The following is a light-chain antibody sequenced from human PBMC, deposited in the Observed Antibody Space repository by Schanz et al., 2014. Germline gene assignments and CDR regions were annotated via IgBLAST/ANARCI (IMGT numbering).Light chain of an antibody. J-gene: IGKJ2*01. CDR1: QSISSW. V-gene: IGKV1-5*01. CDR2: DAS. CDR3: QQRSNWLYT. Sequence: DIQLTQSPSTLSASVGDRVTITCRASQSISSWLAWYQQKPGKAPKLLIYDASSLESGVPSRFSGSGSGTDFTLTISSLEPEDFAVYYCQQRSNWLYTFGQGTKLEIK.